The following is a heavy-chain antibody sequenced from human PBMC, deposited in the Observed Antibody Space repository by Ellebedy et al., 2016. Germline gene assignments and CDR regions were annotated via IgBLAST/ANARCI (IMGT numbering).Heavy chain of an antibody. CDR3: ARDAMIWIFDS. J-gene: IGHJ4*02. CDR1: GFTFSSYS. V-gene: IGHV3-48*01. Sequence: GESLKISCAASGFTFSSYSMNWVRQAPGKGLEWVSYISNSDTIYYADSGRGRFTISRDKAKKSVYLQMNSLRVEDTGVYYCARDAMIWIFDSWGQGTLVTVSS. CDR2: ISNSDTI. D-gene: IGHD3-22*01.